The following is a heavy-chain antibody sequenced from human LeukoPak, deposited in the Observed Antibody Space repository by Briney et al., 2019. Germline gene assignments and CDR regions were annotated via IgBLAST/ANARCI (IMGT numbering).Heavy chain of an antibody. CDR1: GFTLSSYN. V-gene: IGHV3-48*02. Sequence: GGSLRLSCAASGFTLSSYNMNWVREAPGKGLEWISYITTSIDIISYADSVKGRFTISRDNAKNSLYLQMDSLRDEDTAVYYCVRDHNYYFGYWGQGILVTVSA. CDR2: ITTSIDII. J-gene: IGHJ4*02. CDR3: VRDHNYYFGY.